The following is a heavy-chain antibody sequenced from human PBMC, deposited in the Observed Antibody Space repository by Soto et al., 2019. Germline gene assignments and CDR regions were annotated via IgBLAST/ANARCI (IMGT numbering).Heavy chain of an antibody. D-gene: IGHD2-15*01. CDR1: GGSISSYY. CDR2: IYYSGST. V-gene: IGHV4-59*01. Sequence: QVQLQESGPGLVKPSETLFLTCTVSGGSISSYYWSWIRQPPGKGLEWIGYIYYSGSTNYNPSLKSRVTISVDTSKNQFSLKLSSVTAADTAVYYCARYCSGGSCYPDAFDIWGQGTMVTVSS. CDR3: ARYCSGGSCYPDAFDI. J-gene: IGHJ3*02.